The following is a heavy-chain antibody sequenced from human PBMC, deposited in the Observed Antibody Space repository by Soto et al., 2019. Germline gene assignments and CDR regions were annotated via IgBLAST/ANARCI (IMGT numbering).Heavy chain of an antibody. CDR3: ARDNWNSY. Sequence: HPGGSLRLSCVASGFTFSTYWMHWVRQAPGKGLVWVSRVDSGGSSTNYADSVKGRFTISRDNAKNTLYLQMSSLRAEDTGVYYCARDNWNSYWGQGTRVTVSS. V-gene: IGHV3-74*01. D-gene: IGHD1-1*01. CDR2: VDSGGSST. J-gene: IGHJ4*02. CDR1: GFTFSTYW.